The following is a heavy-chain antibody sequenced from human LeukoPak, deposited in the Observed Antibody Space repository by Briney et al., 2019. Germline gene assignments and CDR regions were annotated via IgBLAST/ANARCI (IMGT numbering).Heavy chain of an antibody. Sequence: GASVKVSCKASGYTFTSYGISWVRQAPGQGLEWMGWISAYNGNTNYAQKLQGRVTMTTDTSTSTAYMELRSLRSDDTAVYYCARYTSSGWYPYYYYYMDVWGKGTTVTVSS. D-gene: IGHD6-19*01. J-gene: IGHJ6*03. V-gene: IGHV1-18*01. CDR1: GYTFTSYG. CDR2: ISAYNGNT. CDR3: ARYTSSGWYPYYYYYMDV.